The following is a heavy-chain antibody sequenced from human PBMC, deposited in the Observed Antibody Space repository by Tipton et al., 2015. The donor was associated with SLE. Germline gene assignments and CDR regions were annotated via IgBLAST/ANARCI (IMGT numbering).Heavy chain of an antibody. J-gene: IGHJ3*02. CDR2: INPNTGGT. V-gene: IGHV1-2*02. CDR3: ASIPIVADGGDASDI. D-gene: IGHD6-13*01. CDR1: GYTFSDYY. Sequence: QVQLVQSGAEVKKPGASVKVSCKASGYTFSDYYIHCVRQAPGQGPEWMGWINPNTGGTNYAQKFQGRVTMTRDTSISTAYMELSRLTSDDTAVYFCASIPIVADGGDASDIWGHGTMVTVSS.